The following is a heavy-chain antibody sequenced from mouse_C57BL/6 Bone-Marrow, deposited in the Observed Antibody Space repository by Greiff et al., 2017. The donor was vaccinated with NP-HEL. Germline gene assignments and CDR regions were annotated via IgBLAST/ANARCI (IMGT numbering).Heavy chain of an antibody. CDR2: IYPGSGNT. V-gene: IGHV1-76*01. CDR3: ARLGTDAMDY. Sequence: QVQLKESGAELVRPGASVKLSCKASGYTFTDYYINWVKQRPGQGLEWIARIYPGSGNTYYNEKFKGKATLTAEKSSSTAYMQLSSLTSEDSAVYFCARLGTDAMDYWGQGTSVTVSS. D-gene: IGHD3-3*01. CDR1: GYTFTDYY. J-gene: IGHJ4*01.